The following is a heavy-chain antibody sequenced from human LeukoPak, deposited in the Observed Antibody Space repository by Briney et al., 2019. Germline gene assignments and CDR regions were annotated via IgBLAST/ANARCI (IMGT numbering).Heavy chain of an antibody. CDR2: IYYSGST. J-gene: IGHJ4*02. V-gene: IGHV4-30-4*01. CDR1: GGSISSGDYY. D-gene: IGHD3-10*01. CDR3: ARALRGEGDFDY. Sequence: SQTLSLTCTVSGGSISSGDYYWSWIRQPPGKGLEWIGYIYYSGSTYYNPSLKSRVTISVDTSKNQFSLKLSSVTAADTAVYYCARALRGEGDFDYWGQGTLVTVSS.